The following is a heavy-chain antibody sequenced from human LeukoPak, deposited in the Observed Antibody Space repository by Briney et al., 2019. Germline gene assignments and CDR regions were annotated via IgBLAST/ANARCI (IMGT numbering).Heavy chain of an antibody. CDR3: ARGSYDSSGYFISGAFDI. V-gene: IGHV4-61*01. CDR1: GGSISSSSYY. J-gene: IGHJ3*02. D-gene: IGHD3-22*01. CDR2: IYYSGST. Sequence: SETLSLTCTVSGGSISSSSYYWSWIRQPPGKGLEWIGDIYYSGSTNYNPSLKSRVTISVDTSKNQFSLKLSSVTAADTAVYYCARGSYDSSGYFISGAFDIWGQGTMVTVSS.